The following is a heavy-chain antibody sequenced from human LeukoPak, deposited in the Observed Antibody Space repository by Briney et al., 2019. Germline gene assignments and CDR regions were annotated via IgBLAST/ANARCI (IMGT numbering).Heavy chain of an antibody. CDR2: INPSRGST. CDR3: TRGVQLERRYYNWFDP. D-gene: IGHD1-1*01. CDR1: GYSFTRYW. V-gene: IGHV1-46*01. Sequence: GESLKISCKGSGYSFTRYWIGWVRQAPGQGLEWMGMINPSRGSTSYAQKFQGGLTMTRDTSTSTVYMELSSLRSEDTAVYYCTRGVQLERRYYNWFDPWGQGTLVTVSS. J-gene: IGHJ5*02.